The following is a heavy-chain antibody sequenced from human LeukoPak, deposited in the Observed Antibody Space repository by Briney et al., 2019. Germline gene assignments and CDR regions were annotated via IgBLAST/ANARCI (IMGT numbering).Heavy chain of an antibody. Sequence: SQTLSLTCAVSGGSLSSGGSSWSWIRQPPGKGLEWIGYIYHSGSTYYNPSLKSRVTISVDRSKNQFSLKLSSVTAADTAVYYCASSSRTYCSGGSCYSLWYFDLWGRGTLVTVSS. CDR2: IYHSGST. CDR1: GGSLSSGGSS. V-gene: IGHV4-30-2*01. D-gene: IGHD2-15*01. J-gene: IGHJ2*01. CDR3: ASSSRTYCSGGSCYSLWYFDL.